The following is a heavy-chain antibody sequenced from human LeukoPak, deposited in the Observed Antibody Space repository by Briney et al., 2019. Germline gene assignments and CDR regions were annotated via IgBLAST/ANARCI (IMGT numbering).Heavy chain of an antibody. CDR3: ARDNDYRTFLGY. CDR1: GGSISSYY. J-gene: IGHJ4*02. D-gene: IGHD4-11*01. Sequence: SETLSLTCTVSGGSISSYYWSWIRQPAGKGLEWIGRIYTSGNTNYNPSLKSRVTISVDKSKNQFSLRLTSVTAADTAVYYCARDNDYRTFLGYWGQGTLVTVSS. V-gene: IGHV4-4*07. CDR2: IYTSGNT.